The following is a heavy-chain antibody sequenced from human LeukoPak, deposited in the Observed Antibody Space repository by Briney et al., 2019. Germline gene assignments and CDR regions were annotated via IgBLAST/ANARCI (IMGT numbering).Heavy chain of an antibody. CDR2: INHSGST. CDR1: GGSFSGYY. CDR3: ARGILWFGEPKISNWFDP. Sequence: SETLSLTCAVYGGSFSGYYWSWIRQPPGKGLEWIGEINHSGSTNYNPSLKSRVTISVDTSKNQFSLKLSSVTAADTAVYYCARGILWFGEPKISNWFDPWGQGTLVTVSS. J-gene: IGHJ5*02. V-gene: IGHV4-34*01. D-gene: IGHD3-10*01.